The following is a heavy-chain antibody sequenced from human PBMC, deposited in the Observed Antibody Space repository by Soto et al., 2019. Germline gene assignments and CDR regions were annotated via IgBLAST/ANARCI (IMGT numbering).Heavy chain of an antibody. CDR1: GFTFSSYW. Sequence: EVQLVESGGGLVQPGGSLRLSCAASGFTFSSYWMHWVRQAPGKGLVWDSRINSDGSSTGYADSVMGRFTISRDNAKNTLYLQMNSLRAEDTAVYYCARDQGYCSGGSCYVAGYWGQGTLVTVSS. D-gene: IGHD2-15*01. CDR2: INSDGSST. V-gene: IGHV3-74*01. CDR3: ARDQGYCSGGSCYVAGY. J-gene: IGHJ4*02.